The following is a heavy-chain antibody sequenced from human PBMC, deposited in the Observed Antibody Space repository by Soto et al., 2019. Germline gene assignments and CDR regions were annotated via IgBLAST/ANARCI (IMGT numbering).Heavy chain of an antibody. CDR2: FSAGGRA. D-gene: IGHD4-17*01. V-gene: IGHV3-23*01. Sequence: EVQLLESGGGLVQPGGSLRLSCEASGFSFSNYALSWVRQSPGKGLEWVSTFSAGGRAYYADSVKGRSTIAKDTSKNTLHLQASSLRAEDTAVYYGAKESMPEHYGDTLFDYWGQGTRVTVSS. J-gene: IGHJ4*02. CDR3: AKESMPEHYGDTLFDY. CDR1: GFSFSNYA.